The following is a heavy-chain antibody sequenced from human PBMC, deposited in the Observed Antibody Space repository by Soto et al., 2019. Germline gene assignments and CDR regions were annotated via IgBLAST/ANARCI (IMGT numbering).Heavy chain of an antibody. V-gene: IGHV4-39*01. CDR3: ARRHSSSWDGL. Sequence: PSETLSLTCAVSGGSISSSSYYWGWIRQPPGKGLEWIGSIYYSGSTYYNPSLKSRVTISVDTSKNQFSLKLSSVTAADTVVDYCARRHSSSWDGLCGEGTTVIFSS. CDR1: GGSISSSSYY. CDR2: IYYSGST. J-gene: IGHJ6*04. D-gene: IGHD6-13*01.